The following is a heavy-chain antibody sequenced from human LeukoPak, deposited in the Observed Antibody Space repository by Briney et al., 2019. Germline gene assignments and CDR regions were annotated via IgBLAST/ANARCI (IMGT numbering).Heavy chain of an antibody. CDR2: INPNSGGT. J-gene: IGHJ4*02. CDR1: GYTFTSYD. D-gene: IGHD6-13*01. CDR3: ARLSPRIAAAGTSAQIDY. Sequence: ASVKVSCKASGYTFTSYDINWVRQATGQGLEWMGWINPNSGGTNYAQKFQGRVTMTRDTSISTAYMELSRLRSDDTAVYYCARLSPRIAAAGTSAQIDYWGQGTLVTVSS. V-gene: IGHV1-2*02.